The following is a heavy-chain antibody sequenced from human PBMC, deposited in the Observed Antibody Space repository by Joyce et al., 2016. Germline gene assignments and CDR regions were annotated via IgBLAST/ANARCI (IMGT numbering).Heavy chain of an antibody. D-gene: IGHD6-13*01. CDR1: GYSFTSYW. J-gene: IGHJ4*02. CDR3: ARVPPAAAIDY. Sequence: EVQLVQSGAEVKKPGESLRISCRGSGYSFTSYWITWVRQMPGKGLEWMGRIDPSESYTSYSPSFQGYVTISTDKSISTAYLQWSSLKASDTAMYYCARVPPAAAIDYWGQGTLVTVSS. CDR2: IDPSESYT. V-gene: IGHV5-10-1*03.